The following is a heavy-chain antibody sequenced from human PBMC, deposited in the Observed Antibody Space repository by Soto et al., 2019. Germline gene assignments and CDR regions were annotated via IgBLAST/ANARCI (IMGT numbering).Heavy chain of an antibody. CDR1: GFTFSSYW. D-gene: IGHD3-3*01. J-gene: IGHJ3*02. V-gene: IGHV3-7*01. CDR2: IKQDGSEK. Sequence: GGSLRLSCAASGFTFSSYWMSWVRQAPGKGLEWVANIKQDGSEKYYVDSVKGRFTISRDNAKNSLYLQMNSLRAEDTAVYYCARGSVEWLLYAFDIWGQGTMVTVSS. CDR3: ARGSVEWLLYAFDI.